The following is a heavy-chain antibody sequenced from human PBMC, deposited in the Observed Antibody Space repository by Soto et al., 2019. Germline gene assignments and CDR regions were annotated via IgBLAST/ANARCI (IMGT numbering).Heavy chain of an antibody. CDR3: AKDVSSRRWFDP. CDR1: GASIKSYH. V-gene: IGHV4-4*07. CDR2: VRHTGDT. Sequence: QVQLQESGPGLVKPSETLSLTCAVSGASIKSYHWSWIRQPAGKGLEWVGRVRHTGDTNYNPSLKSRVTMTMDTSSNEISLKMTSVTAADTTVYFCAKDVSSRRWFDPWGQGVLVIVSS. J-gene: IGHJ5*02.